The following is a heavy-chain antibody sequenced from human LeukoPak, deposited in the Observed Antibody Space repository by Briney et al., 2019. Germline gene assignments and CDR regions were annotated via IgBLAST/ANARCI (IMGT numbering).Heavy chain of an antibody. V-gene: IGHV3-23*01. CDR3: AKGVSRDGYIPKDY. D-gene: IGHD5-24*01. CDR1: GFTFSSYA. CDR2: ISGSGGST. Sequence: PGGSLRLSCAASGFTFSSYAMSWVRQAPGKGLEWVTAISGSGGSTYYADSVKGRFTISRDNSKNTLYLQMNSLRAEDTAVCYCAKGVSRDGYIPKDYWGQGTLVTVSS. J-gene: IGHJ4*02.